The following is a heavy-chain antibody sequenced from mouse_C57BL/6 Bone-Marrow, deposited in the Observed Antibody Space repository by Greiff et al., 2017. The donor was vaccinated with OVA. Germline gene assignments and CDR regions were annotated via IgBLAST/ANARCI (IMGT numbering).Heavy chain of an antibody. CDR3: TTRVLRREFFEY. J-gene: IGHJ2*01. Sequence: VQLQQSGAELVRPGASVKLSCTASGFNIKDDYMHWVKQRPEQGLEWIGWIDPENGDTEYASKFQGKATITADTSSNTAYLQLSSLTSEDTAVYYCTTRVLRREFFEYWGQGTTLTVSS. CDR1: GFNIKDDY. CDR2: IDPENGDT. V-gene: IGHV14-4*01. D-gene: IGHD1-1*01.